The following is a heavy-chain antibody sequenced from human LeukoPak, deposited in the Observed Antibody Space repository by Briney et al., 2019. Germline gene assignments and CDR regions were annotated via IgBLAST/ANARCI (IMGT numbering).Heavy chain of an antibody. Sequence: ASLKVSCTASGYTFTSYDINWVRQATGKGLEWMGCMWPNSSNRDYAQNVKGRVTMTRNTSINTAYMELSSLRAEDTAVYYCARGRGFDYSGNFVWGSWGQGTLVTVSS. V-gene: IGHV1-8*01. CDR2: MWPNSSNR. J-gene: IGHJ5*02. D-gene: IGHD4-23*01. CDR1: GYTFTSYD. CDR3: ARGRGFDYSGNFVWGS.